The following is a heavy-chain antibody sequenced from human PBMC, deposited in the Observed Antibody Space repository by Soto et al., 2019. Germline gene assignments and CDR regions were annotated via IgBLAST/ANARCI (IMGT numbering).Heavy chain of an antibody. V-gene: IGHV4-39*01. Sequence: SSETLSLTCTVSGGSISSSSYYWGWIRQPPGKGLEWIGSIYYSGSTYYNPSLKSRVTISVDTSKNQFSLKLSSVTAADTAVYYCARRDQNWFDPWGQGTLVTVSS. CDR3: ARRDQNWFDP. CDR2: IYYSGST. J-gene: IGHJ5*02. CDR1: GGSISSSSYY.